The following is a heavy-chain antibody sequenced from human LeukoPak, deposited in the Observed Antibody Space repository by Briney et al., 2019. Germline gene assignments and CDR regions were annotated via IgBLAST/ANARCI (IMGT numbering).Heavy chain of an antibody. Sequence: SETLSLTCAVYGGSFSGYYWSWIRQPPGKGLEWIGEINHSGSTNYNPSLKSRVTISVDTSKNQFSLKLSSVTAADTAVYYCARGLGASTGYYYYMDVWGKGTTVTVSS. CDR3: ARGLGASTGYYYYMDV. V-gene: IGHV4-34*01. D-gene: IGHD1-26*01. CDR2: INHSGST. J-gene: IGHJ6*03. CDR1: GGSFSGYY.